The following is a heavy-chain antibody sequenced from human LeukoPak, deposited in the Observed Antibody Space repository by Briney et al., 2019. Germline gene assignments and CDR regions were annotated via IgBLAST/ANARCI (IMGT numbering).Heavy chain of an antibody. J-gene: IGHJ4*02. V-gene: IGHV1-8*01. CDR2: VNPNNGNT. CDR1: GYTFTSYD. D-gene: IGHD3-10*01. Sequence: ASVKVSCKASGYTFTSYDINGVRQATGQGLEWMGWVNPNNGNTDYAQKFQGRVTMTRNTSISTAYMELSSLRSEDTAIYYCARGLAGRVPNSDSWGQGPLVPVSS. CDR3: ARGLAGRVPNSDS.